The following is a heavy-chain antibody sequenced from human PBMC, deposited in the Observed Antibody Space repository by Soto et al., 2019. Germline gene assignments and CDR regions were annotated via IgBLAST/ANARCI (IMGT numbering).Heavy chain of an antibody. Sequence: PGGSLRLSCAASGFTFSSYAMSWVRQAPGKGLEWASAISGSGGSTYYADSVKGRFTISRDNSKNTLYLQMNSLRAEDTAVYYCAKAVRSGYYYYYYGMDVWGQGTTVTVSS. CDR2: ISGSGGST. CDR3: AKAVRSGYYYYYYGMDV. D-gene: IGHD3-3*01. J-gene: IGHJ6*02. V-gene: IGHV3-23*01. CDR1: GFTFSSYA.